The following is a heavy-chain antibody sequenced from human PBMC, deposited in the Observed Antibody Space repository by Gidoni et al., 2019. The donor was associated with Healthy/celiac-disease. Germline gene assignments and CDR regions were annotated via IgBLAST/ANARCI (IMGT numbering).Heavy chain of an antibody. J-gene: IGHJ4*02. V-gene: IGHV4-59*01. CDR2: IYYSGST. CDR1: GGSISSYY. D-gene: IGHD1-1*01. CDR3: ARGGTLGIDY. Sequence: QVQLQESGPGLVKPSETLSLTCTVSGGSISSYYWIWIRQPPGKGLEWVGYIYYSGSTNYNPSLKSRVTISVDTSKNQFSLKLSSVTAADTAVYYCARGGTLGIDYWGQGTLVTVSS.